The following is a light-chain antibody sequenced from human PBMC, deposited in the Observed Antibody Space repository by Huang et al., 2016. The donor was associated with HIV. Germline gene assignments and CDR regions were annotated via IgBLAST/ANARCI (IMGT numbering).Light chain of an antibody. Sequence: DIQMTQSPSTLSASVGDRVTINCRASQNINTWLAWYQQKPGKAPDLLIYRASSLQVGVPSRFTGSGSGTEFTLTITSLQPDDLGTYYCQQYNTYLYTFGQGTKLEI. V-gene: IGKV1-5*03. CDR1: QNINTW. J-gene: IGKJ2*01. CDR2: RAS. CDR3: QQYNTYLYT.